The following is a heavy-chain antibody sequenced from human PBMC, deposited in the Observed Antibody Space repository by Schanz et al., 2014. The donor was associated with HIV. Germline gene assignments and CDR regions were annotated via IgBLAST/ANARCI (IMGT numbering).Heavy chain of an antibody. CDR2: IYYSGNT. D-gene: IGHD6-13*01. Sequence: QVQLQESGPGLVKPSQTLSLTCTVSGGSISSGGHYWSWIRQHPGKGLEWIGYIYYSGNTYYNPSLKSRLTISVDTSKNQFSLKLRSVTAADTAVYYCAREGMEQMVNILDVWGQGTRVNVSS. J-gene: IGHJ6*02. CDR3: AREGMEQMVNILDV. V-gene: IGHV4-31*03. CDR1: GGSISSGGHY.